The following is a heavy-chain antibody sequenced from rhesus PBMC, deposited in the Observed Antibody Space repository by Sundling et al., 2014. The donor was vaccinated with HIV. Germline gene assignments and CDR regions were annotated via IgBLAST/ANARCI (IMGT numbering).Heavy chain of an antibody. J-gene: IGHJ4*01. D-gene: IGHD6-31*01. CDR1: GGSINSSHW. Sequence: QVQLQESGPGLVKPSETLSLTCGVSGGSINSSHWWSWLRQPPGKGLEWIGSIYGNSATTYHNPSLKNRVTISKETSKNHFSLNLSSVTAADTAFYYCARDGSGWYGLKYFFDYWGQGLLVTVSS. CDR2: IYGNSATT. V-gene: IGHV4-65*02. CDR3: ARDGSGWYGLKYFFDY.